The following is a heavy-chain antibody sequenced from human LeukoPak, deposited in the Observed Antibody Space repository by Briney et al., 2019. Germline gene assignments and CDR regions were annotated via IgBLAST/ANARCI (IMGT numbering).Heavy chain of an antibody. CDR2: ISGSGGST. V-gene: IGHV3-23*01. J-gene: IGHJ3*02. CDR1: GFIFSSYV. Sequence: GGSLRPSCAASGFIFSSYVMSWVRQAPGKGLEWVSAISGSGGSTYFADSVKGRFTISRDNSKNTLYLQMNSLSAEDTAIYYCARGLGSSTSRHTFDIWGQGTMVTVSS. D-gene: IGHD2-2*01. CDR3: ARGLGSSTSRHTFDI.